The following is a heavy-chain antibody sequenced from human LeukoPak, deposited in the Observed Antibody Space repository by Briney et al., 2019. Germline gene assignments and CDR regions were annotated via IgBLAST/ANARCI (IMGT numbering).Heavy chain of an antibody. D-gene: IGHD5-24*01. CDR1: GYIFTGYY. Sequence: GASVKVSCKASGYIFTGYYLHWVRQAPGQGLEWVGGINSNNGDTHYAQNFQGRVTMTRDTSISTAYMALSRLGSDDTAVYYCARDGDGYNLDWGQGTLVTVSS. CDR2: INSNNGDT. J-gene: IGHJ4*02. CDR3: ARDGDGYNLD. V-gene: IGHV1-2*02.